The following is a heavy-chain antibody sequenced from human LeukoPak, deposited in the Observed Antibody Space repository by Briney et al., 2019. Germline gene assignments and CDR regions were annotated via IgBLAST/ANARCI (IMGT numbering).Heavy chain of an antibody. CDR1: GFTFSSYG. D-gene: IGHD2-2*01. Sequence: PGGSLRLSCAASGFTFSSYGMHWVRQAPGKGLEWVAFIRYDGSNKYYADSVKGRFTISRDNSKNTLYLQMNSLRAEDTAVYYCAIYPGVYQLLWSDAFDIWGQGTMVTVSS. CDR2: IRYDGSNK. V-gene: IGHV3-30*02. J-gene: IGHJ3*02. CDR3: AIYPGVYQLLWSDAFDI.